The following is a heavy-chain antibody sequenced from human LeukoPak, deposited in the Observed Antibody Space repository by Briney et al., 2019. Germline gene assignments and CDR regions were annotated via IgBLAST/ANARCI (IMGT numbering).Heavy chain of an antibody. J-gene: IGHJ4*02. Sequence: PSETPSLTCTVSGGSISSGGYYWSWIRQHPGKGLEWIGYIYYSGSTYYNPSLKSRVTISVDTSKNQFSLKLSSVTAADTAVYYCARQSYGGAHYVSGFDYWGQGTLVTVSS. CDR1: GGSISSGGYY. CDR2: IYYSGST. D-gene: IGHD1-26*01. CDR3: ARQSYGGAHYVSGFDY. V-gene: IGHV4-31*03.